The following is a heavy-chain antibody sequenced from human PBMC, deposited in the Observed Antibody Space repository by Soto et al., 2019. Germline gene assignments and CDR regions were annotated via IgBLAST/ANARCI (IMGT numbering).Heavy chain of an antibody. CDR3: ARDRVVKVLAVAGETYGMDV. CDR2: IYYSGST. Sequence: SETLSLTCTVSGGSVSSSSYYWGWIRQPPGKGLEWIGSIYYSGSTYYNPSLKSRVTISVDTSKNQFSLKLSSVTAADTAVYYCARDRVVKVLAVAGETYGMDVWGQGTTVT. D-gene: IGHD6-19*01. J-gene: IGHJ6*02. CDR1: GGSVSSSSYY. V-gene: IGHV4-39*02.